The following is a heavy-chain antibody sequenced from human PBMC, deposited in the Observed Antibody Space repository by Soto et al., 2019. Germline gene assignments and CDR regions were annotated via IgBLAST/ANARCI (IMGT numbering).Heavy chain of an antibody. D-gene: IGHD1-26*01. Sequence: GGSLRLSCAASGFPFSTYAMSWVRQAPGKGLEWVSTINNSGGGTYSPDSMKGRFTISRDNSKNTLYLQMNSLRAEDTAIYYCVKGGVPTIEYWGQGTLVTVSS. J-gene: IGHJ4*02. V-gene: IGHV3-23*01. CDR1: GFPFSTYA. CDR2: INNSGGGT. CDR3: VKGGVPTIEY.